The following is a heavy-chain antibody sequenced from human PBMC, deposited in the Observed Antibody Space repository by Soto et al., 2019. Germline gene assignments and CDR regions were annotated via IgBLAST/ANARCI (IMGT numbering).Heavy chain of an antibody. CDR3: AKVNSSGWYVDYYGMDV. J-gene: IGHJ6*02. Sequence: AGSLCLSCEASGFTFSSSAMSWFRQAPGKGLDWFYANCGCGGSTYYADSVKGRFTISRDNSKNTLYLQMNSLRAEYTVVYYCAKVNSSGWYVDYYGMDVWGQGTTVTVSS. CDR1: GFTFSSSA. D-gene: IGHD6-19*01. V-gene: IGHV3-23*01. CDR2: NCGCGGST.